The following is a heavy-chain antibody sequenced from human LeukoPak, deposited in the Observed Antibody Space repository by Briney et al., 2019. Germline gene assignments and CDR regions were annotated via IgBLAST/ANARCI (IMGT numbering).Heavy chain of an antibody. J-gene: IGHJ4*02. CDR1: GYTFTGYY. V-gene: IGHV1-2*02. CDR2: INPNSGGT. D-gene: IGHD3-9*01. Sequence: GASVKVSRKASGYTFTGYYMHWVRQAPGQGLEWMGWINPNSGGTNYAQKFQGRVIMTRDTSISTAYMELSRLRSDDTAVYYCARAAGLTYYDILTLDYWGQGTLVTVSS. CDR3: ARAAGLTYYDILTLDY.